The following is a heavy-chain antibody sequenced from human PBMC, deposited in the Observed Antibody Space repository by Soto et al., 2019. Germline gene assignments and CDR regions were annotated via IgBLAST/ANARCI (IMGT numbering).Heavy chain of an antibody. CDR2: INPNSGDT. Sequence: ASVTVSCKASGYIFSDYYMHWVRQAPGQGLECMGWINPNSGDTIYAQKFQGRVTVTGDPSISTAYMELSRLTSDDTAVYYCVRGRAVAGINDEAFDLWGQGTMVTVSS. V-gene: IGHV1-2*02. D-gene: IGHD6-19*01. J-gene: IGHJ3*01. CDR1: GYIFSDYY. CDR3: VRGRAVAGINDEAFDL.